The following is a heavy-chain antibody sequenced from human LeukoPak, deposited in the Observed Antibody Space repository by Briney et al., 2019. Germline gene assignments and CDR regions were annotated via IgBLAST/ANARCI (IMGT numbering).Heavy chain of an antibody. Sequence: GGSLRLSCAASGFTFSDYYMSWIRQAPGKGLEWGSYSSSSGSTIYYADSVKGRFTISRYNVKHSLYLQMNSLRAEDTAVYYCARAKILIGYLFDYWGQGTLVTVSS. V-gene: IGHV3-11*01. D-gene: IGHD3-9*01. CDR2: SSSSGSTI. J-gene: IGHJ4*02. CDR3: ARAKILIGYLFDY. CDR1: GFTFSDYY.